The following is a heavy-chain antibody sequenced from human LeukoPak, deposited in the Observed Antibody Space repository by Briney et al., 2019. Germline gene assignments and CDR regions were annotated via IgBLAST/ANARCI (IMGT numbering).Heavy chain of an antibody. CDR1: GFTFSRYW. J-gene: IGHJ3*02. Sequence: GGSLRLSCEASGFTFSRYWMHWVRQAPGKGLVWVSRINSDGSRTTYADSVRGRFTISRDNAKNTLYLQMNSLRAEDTAVYYCASLFLCYGCSSSSDSSNIWGQGTMVTVSS. V-gene: IGHV3-74*01. CDR2: INSDGSRT. CDR3: ASLFLCYGCSSSSDSSNI. D-gene: IGHD6-6*01.